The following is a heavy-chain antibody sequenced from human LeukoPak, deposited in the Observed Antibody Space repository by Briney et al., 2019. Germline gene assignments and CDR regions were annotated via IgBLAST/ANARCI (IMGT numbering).Heavy chain of an antibody. D-gene: IGHD3-3*01. J-gene: IGHJ4*02. Sequence: SETLSLTCAVYGGSFSGYYWSWIRQPPGKGLEWIGEINHSGRINYNPSLKSRVTISLDTSKSQFSLKVRCVTAADTAVYYCARGLNDSWTGENYWGQGTLVTVSS. CDR2: INHSGRI. V-gene: IGHV4-34*01. CDR3: ARGLNDSWTGENY. CDR1: GGSFSGYY.